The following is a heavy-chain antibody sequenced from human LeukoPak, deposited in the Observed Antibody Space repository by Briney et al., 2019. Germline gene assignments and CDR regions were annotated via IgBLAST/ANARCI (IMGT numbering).Heavy chain of an antibody. CDR3: AKDSHVVAATQYYFDD. CDR1: GFTFSSYA. J-gene: IGHJ4*02. D-gene: IGHD2-15*01. CDR2: ISGSGGST. V-gene: IGHV3-23*01. Sequence: GGSLRLSCAASGFTFSSYAVSWVRQAPGKGLEWVSAISGSGGSTYYADSVKGRFTISRDNSKNTLYLLMNSLRAEDTAVFYCAKDSHVVAATQYYFDDWGQGTLVTVSS.